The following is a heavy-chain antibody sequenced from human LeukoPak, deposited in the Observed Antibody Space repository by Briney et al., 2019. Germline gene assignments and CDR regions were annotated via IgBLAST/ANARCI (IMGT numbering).Heavy chain of an antibody. J-gene: IGHJ4*02. CDR2: INPNSGGT. CDR1: GYTFTGYY. CDR3: AREGNYYDSSGYPNFDY. V-gene: IGHV1-2*02. D-gene: IGHD3-22*01. Sequence: APVKVSCKASGYTFTGYYMHWARQAPGQGLEWMGWINPNSGGTNYAQKFQGRVTMTRDTSISTAYMELSRLRSDDTAVYYCAREGNYYDSSGYPNFDYWGQGTLVTVSS.